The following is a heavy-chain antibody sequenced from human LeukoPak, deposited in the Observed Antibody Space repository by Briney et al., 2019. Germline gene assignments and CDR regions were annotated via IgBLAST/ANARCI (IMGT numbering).Heavy chain of an antibody. Sequence: ASVKVSCKASGYTFTSYGISWVRQATGQGLEWLGWISAYNGNTNYAQKLQGRVTMTTDTSTSTAYMELRRLRSDDTAVYYCITGWSTGFDYWGQGTLVTVSS. CDR3: ITGWSTGFDY. CDR2: ISAYNGNT. D-gene: IGHD6-19*01. V-gene: IGHV1-18*01. J-gene: IGHJ4*02. CDR1: GYTFTSYG.